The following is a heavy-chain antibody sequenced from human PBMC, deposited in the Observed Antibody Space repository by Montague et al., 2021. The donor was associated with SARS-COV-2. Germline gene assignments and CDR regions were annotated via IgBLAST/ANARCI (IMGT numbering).Heavy chain of an antibody. V-gene: IGHV4-39*01. Sequence: SETLSLTCTVSGDSISSSSYNWGWIRQPPGKGLEWIGSVHYSGRPXYNPSLKSRVTIYVDTSKNQLSLKLSSVTAADTAVYYCTRHVHMTWPEPSPGFDYWGQGTLVTVSS. CDR1: GDSISSSSYN. CDR2: VHYSGRP. J-gene: IGHJ4*02. CDR3: TRHVHMTWPEPSPGFDY. D-gene: IGHD1-1*01.